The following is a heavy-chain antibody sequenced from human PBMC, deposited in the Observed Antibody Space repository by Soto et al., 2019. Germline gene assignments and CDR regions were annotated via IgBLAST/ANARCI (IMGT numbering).Heavy chain of an antibody. D-gene: IGHD3-3*02. Sequence: GASVKVSCKASGYTFTTHGISWVRQVPGQGLEWMGWVRGDNGHTNYAQSLQGRVTMTTDTSTNTAYMELRSLRSDDTAVYYCARDSPPIASWGQGTLVTVSS. CDR2: VRGDNGHT. CDR1: GYTFTTHG. V-gene: IGHV1-18*01. CDR3: ARDSPPIAS. J-gene: IGHJ5*02.